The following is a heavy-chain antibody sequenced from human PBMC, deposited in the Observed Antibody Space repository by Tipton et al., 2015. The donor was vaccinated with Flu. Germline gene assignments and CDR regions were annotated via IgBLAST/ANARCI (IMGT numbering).Heavy chain of an antibody. J-gene: IGHJ2*01. CDR3: ARMEWTVTSPRYFDL. CDR2: IYYIGST. V-gene: IGHV4-31*03. CDR1: GDSIAYPYF. Sequence: TLSLTCSVSGDSIAYPYFWGWIRQAPGKGLEWIGHIYYIGSTYYNPSLRSRATISLDTSENQFSLKLSSVTAADTAVYYCARMEWTVTSPRYFDLWGRGTLVTVSS. D-gene: IGHD4-17*01.